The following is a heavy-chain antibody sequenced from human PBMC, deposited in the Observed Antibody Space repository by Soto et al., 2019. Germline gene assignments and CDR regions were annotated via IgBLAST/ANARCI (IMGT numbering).Heavy chain of an antibody. CDR1: GGTISSSSYY. V-gene: IGHV4-39*01. CDR3: ARPYDSSGYYPQDYYGMDV. Sequence: SETLSLTCTVSGGTISSSSYYWGWIRQPPGKGLEWIGSIYYSGSTYYNPSLKSRVTISVDTSKNQFSLKLSSVTAADTAVYYCARPYDSSGYYPQDYYGMDVWGQGTTVTVSS. D-gene: IGHD3-22*01. CDR2: IYYSGST. J-gene: IGHJ6*02.